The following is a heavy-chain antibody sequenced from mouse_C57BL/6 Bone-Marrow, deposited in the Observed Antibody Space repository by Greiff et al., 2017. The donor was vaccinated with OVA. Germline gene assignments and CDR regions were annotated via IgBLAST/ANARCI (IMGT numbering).Heavy chain of an antibody. Sequence: VQLVESGPGLVQPSQSLSITCTVSGFSLTSYGVHWVRQSPGKGLEWLGVIWSGGSTDYNAAFISRLSISKDNSKSQVFFKMNSLQADDTAIYYCARNGDYPWFAYWGQGTLVTVSA. J-gene: IGHJ3*01. CDR1: GFSLTSYG. D-gene: IGHD2-4*01. CDR2: IWSGGST. V-gene: IGHV2-2*01. CDR3: ARNGDYPWFAY.